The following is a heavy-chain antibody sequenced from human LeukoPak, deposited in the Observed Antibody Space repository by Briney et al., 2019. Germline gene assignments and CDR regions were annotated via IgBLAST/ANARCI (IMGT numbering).Heavy chain of an antibody. J-gene: IGHJ5*01. D-gene: IGHD3-10*01. CDR3: ARVSGSGLYFKSFDP. V-gene: IGHV4-4*07. Sequence: SETLSLTCTVSGGSISSYYWSWIRQPAGKGLEWIGEVYHSGSTNYNPSLKSRIYMSVDKSQNRFSLRLTSVTAADTAVYFCARVSGSGLYFKSFDPWGQGTLVIVSS. CDR2: VYHSGST. CDR1: GGSISSYY.